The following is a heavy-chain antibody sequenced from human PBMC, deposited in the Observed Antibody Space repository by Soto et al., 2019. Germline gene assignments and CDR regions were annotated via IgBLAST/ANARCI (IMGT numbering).Heavy chain of an antibody. Sequence: LRLSCAASGFTFSSYSMNWVRQAPGKGLEWVSVITSSSSYIYYADSVKGRFTISRDNSKNTVYLQMNSLGVEDTAVYYCAKAGLPATIMSHIDYWGQGAQVTVSS. CDR1: GFTFSSYS. CDR3: AKAGLPATIMSHIDY. V-gene: IGHV3-21*01. CDR2: ITSSSSYI. J-gene: IGHJ4*02. D-gene: IGHD5-12*01.